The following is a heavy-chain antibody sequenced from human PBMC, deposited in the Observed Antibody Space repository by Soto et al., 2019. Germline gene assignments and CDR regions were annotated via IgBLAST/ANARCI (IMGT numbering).Heavy chain of an antibody. CDR1: GGSISSGGYS. V-gene: IGHV4-30-2*01. Sequence: SEPLYLTSAVSGGSISSGGYSWSWIRQPPGKGLEWIGYIYHSGSTYYNPSLKSRVTISVDRSKNQFSLKLSSVTAADTAVYYCARAPSYYDILTGKYYYYGMDVWGQGTTVTVSS. D-gene: IGHD3-9*01. CDR2: IYHSGST. CDR3: ARAPSYYDILTGKYYYYGMDV. J-gene: IGHJ6*02.